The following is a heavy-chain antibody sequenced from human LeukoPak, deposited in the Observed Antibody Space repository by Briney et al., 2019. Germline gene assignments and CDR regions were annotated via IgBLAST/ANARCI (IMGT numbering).Heavy chain of an antibody. D-gene: IGHD3-10*01. CDR3: ARQSGGDAFDI. Sequence: GGSLTLSCAASGFTFSSYGMHWVRQAPGKGLEWVAVISYDGSNKYYADSVKGRFTISRDNSKNTLYLQMNSLRAEDTAVYYCARQSGGDAFDIWGQGTMVTVSS. CDR2: ISYDGSNK. CDR1: GFTFSSYG. J-gene: IGHJ3*02. V-gene: IGHV3-30*03.